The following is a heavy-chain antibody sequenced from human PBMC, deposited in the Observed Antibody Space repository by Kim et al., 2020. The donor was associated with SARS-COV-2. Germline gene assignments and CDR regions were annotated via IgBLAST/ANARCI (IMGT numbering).Heavy chain of an antibody. Sequence: SETLSLTCTVSGASLTRHDSYWNWPRQHTGKGREWIGYIYYSGRTYLNPSPRSRLSISIVMFQNKFSLILISMIAAETAAYSSARGRNNTTWIEGRAF. CDR2: IYYSGRT. CDR3: ARGRNNTTWIEGRAF. J-gene: IGHJ3*01. D-gene: IGHD1-20*01. V-gene: IGHV4-31*03. CDR1: GASLTRHDSY.